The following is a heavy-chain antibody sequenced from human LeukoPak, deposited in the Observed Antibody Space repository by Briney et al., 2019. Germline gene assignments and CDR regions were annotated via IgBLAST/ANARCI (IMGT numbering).Heavy chain of an antibody. CDR1: GGSFSGYY. V-gene: IGHV4-34*01. D-gene: IGHD1-26*01. J-gene: IGHJ5*02. CDR2: INHSGST. CDR3: ARDLLRGSYFGWFDP. Sequence: SETLSLTCAVYGGSFSGYYWSWIRHPRGKGLEWNGEINHSGSTNYNPSLKSRVTISVDTSKNQFSLKLSSVTAADTAVYYCARDLLRGSYFGWFDPWGQGTLVTVSS.